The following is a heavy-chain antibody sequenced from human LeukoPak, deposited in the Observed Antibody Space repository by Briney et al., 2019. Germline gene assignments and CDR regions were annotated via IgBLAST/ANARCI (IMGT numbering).Heavy chain of an antibody. CDR3: TRGTVTTYYFDC. V-gene: IGHV4-59*01. CDR1: GGSFSGYY. J-gene: IGHJ4*02. Sequence: PSETLSLTCAVYGGSFSGYYWSWIRQPPGKELEWIGYIHNSGTTDYNPSLKSRVTMSVNTSKNQFSLRLSSVTAADTAVYYCTRGTVTTYYFDCWGQGTLVTVSS. D-gene: IGHD4-17*01. CDR2: IHNSGTT.